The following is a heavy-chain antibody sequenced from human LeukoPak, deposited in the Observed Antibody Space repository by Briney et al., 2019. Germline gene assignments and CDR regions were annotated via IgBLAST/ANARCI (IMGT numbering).Heavy chain of an antibody. V-gene: IGHV1-18*01. J-gene: IGHJ4*02. CDR1: GYTFTSYS. CDR2: ISAYNGNT. D-gene: IGHD4-17*01. Sequence: ASVKVSCKASGYTFTSYSISWVRQAPRQGRERMGWISAYNGNTNYAQKLQGRVTMTTDTSTSTAYLELRSLRSDDTAVYYCATRLRYFDYWGQGTLVTVSS. CDR3: ATRLRYFDY.